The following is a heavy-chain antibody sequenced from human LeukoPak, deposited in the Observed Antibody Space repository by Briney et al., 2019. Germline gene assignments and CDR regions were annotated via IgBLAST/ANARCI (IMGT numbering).Heavy chain of an antibody. CDR1: GFTFSSYG. Sequence: GGSLRLSCAASGFTFSSYGMHWVRQAPGKGLEWVAVISYDGSNKYYADSVKGRFTISRDNSKNTLYLQMNSLRAEDTAVYYCARAQGGKGGWYGSYYFDYWGQGTLVTVSS. CDR3: ARAQGGKGGWYGSYYFDY. D-gene: IGHD6-19*01. CDR2: ISYDGSNK. J-gene: IGHJ4*02. V-gene: IGHV3-30*03.